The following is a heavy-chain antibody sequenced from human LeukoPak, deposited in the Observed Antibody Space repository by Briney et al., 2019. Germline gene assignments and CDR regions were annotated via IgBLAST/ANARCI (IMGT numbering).Heavy chain of an antibody. CDR1: GLTFSTYG. V-gene: IGHV3-30*18. CDR2: ISHDGSNY. D-gene: IGHD1-1*01. CDR3: AKATGNNWYYFDD. Sequence: GGSLRLSCADSGLTFSTYGIHWVRQVPGKGLEWVAVISHDGSNYYYADSVKGRFTISRDNSKNTLYLQMNILRTEDTALYYCAKATGNNWYYFDDWGLGTLVTVSS. J-gene: IGHJ4*02.